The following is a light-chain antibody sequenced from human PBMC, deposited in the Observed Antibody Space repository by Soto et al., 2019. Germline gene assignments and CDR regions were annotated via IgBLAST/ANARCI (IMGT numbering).Light chain of an antibody. CDR1: QGVSTW. J-gene: IGKJ2*01. V-gene: IGKV1-12*01. CDR3: QHANIYPFT. Sequence: DIQMTQSPSSVSASVGDRVTITCRASQGVSTWLAWYLQRPGKAPKLLIYAASSLQSGVPARFSGSVSGTDFTLTISSLQPEDFGTYYCQHANIYPFTFGQGTKLEMK. CDR2: AAS.